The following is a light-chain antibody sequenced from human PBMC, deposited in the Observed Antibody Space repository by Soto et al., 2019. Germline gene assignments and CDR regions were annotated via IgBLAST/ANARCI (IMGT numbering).Light chain of an antibody. J-gene: IGKJ1*01. V-gene: IGKV1-27*01. CDR1: QGIRHY. CDR3: QNFVSAPEP. CDR2: EAS. Sequence: DIQMTQSSSSLSTSVGDRVTITCRASQGIRHYLAWYQQKPGKVPKLLIYEASNLQSGVPSRVRGGGSGTEFTLTISSLQPEDVAPYYCQNFVSAPEPFGQGTKVDIK.